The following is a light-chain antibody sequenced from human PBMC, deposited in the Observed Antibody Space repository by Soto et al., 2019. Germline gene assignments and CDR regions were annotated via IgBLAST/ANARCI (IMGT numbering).Light chain of an antibody. CDR3: ETWDSNTRV. CDR2: LEGSGSY. V-gene: IGLV4-60*02. J-gene: IGLJ2*01. CDR1: SGHSSYI. Sequence: QSVLTQSSSASASLGSSVKLTCTLSSGHSSYIIAWHHQQPGKAPRYLMKLEGSGSYNKGSGVPDRFSGSSSGADRYLTISNHQFEDEANYYCETWDSNTRVFGGGTKLTVL.